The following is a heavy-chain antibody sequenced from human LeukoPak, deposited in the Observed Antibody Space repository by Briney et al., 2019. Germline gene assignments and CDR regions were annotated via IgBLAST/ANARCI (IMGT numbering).Heavy chain of an antibody. D-gene: IGHD1-26*01. Sequence: KPSETLSLTCTFSGGSISRYYWSWIRQPPGKGLEWIGYIYSTGSTNSNPSLKSRVTISVDPSKNHFSLKLTSVTAADTAVYYCARHESAVGALFYWGQGTLVTVSS. CDR3: ARHESAVGALFY. J-gene: IGHJ4*02. CDR2: IYSTGST. CDR1: GGSISRYY. V-gene: IGHV4-59*08.